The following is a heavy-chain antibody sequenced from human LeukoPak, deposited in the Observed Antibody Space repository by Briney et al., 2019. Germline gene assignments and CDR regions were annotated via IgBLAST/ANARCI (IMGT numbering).Heavy chain of an antibody. CDR1: GYTFTSYY. J-gene: IGHJ5*02. D-gene: IGHD3-10*01. V-gene: IGHV1-46*01. CDR2: INPSGGST. CDR3: ARGGTGLWFDP. Sequence: ASVKVSCKASGYTFTSYYMHWVRQAPGQGLEWMGIINPSGGSTSYAQKFQGRVTMTRDMSTGTVYMELSSLRSEDTAVYYCARGGTGLWFDPWGQGTLVTVSS.